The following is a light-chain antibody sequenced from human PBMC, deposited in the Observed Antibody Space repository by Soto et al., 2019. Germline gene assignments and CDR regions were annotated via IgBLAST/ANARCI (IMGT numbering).Light chain of an antibody. CDR3: CSYAGSYSWV. CDR1: SSDVGSYKS. CDR2: DVN. J-gene: IGLJ3*02. Sequence: QSVLTQPRSVSASPGQSVTISCTGTSSDVGSYKSVSWYQQYPGKAPKLIIYDVNKRPSGVPDRFSGSKSGNTASLTISGLQAEDESDYYCCSYAGSYSWVFGGGTKLTVL. V-gene: IGLV2-11*01.